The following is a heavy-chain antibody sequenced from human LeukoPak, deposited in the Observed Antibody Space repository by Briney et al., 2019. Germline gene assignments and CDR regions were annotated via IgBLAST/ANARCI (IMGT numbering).Heavy chain of an antibody. Sequence: ASVKVSCKASGYTFTSYGISWVRQAPGQGLEWMGWISAYNGNTNYAQKLQGRVTMTTDTSTSTAYMELRSLRSDDTAVSYCAIFLWFGEKWFDPWGQGTLVTVSS. V-gene: IGHV1-18*01. CDR1: GYTFTSYG. D-gene: IGHD3-10*01. CDR2: ISAYNGNT. CDR3: AIFLWFGEKWFDP. J-gene: IGHJ5*02.